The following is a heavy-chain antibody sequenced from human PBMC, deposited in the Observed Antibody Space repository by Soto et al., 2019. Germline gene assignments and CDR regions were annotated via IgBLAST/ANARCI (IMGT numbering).Heavy chain of an antibody. Sequence: QVQLVQSGAEVKKPGSSVTVSCKASGGTFGSYAISWVRQAPGQGLEWMGGIIPIFGTANYAQKFQGRVTFAGDERTEVAEVELYSVGGEASAVFYGPKVTRRYCTAGTCVPGFDPWGQGTLFTVSS. J-gene: IGHJ5*02. V-gene: IGHV1-69*01. CDR3: PKVTRRYCTAGTCVPGFDP. CDR1: GGTFGSYA. CDR2: IIPIFGTA. D-gene: IGHD2-8*02.